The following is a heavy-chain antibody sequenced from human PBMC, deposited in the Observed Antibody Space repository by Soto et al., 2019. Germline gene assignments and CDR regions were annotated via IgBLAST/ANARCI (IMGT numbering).Heavy chain of an antibody. CDR3: AKDSYYYDSSGYYDPFDY. V-gene: IGHV3-23*01. CDR2: ISGSGGST. D-gene: IGHD3-22*01. J-gene: IGHJ4*02. CDR1: GFTFSSYA. Sequence: EVQLLESGGGLVQPGGSLRLSCAASGFTFSSYAMSWVRQAPGKGLEWVSAISGSGGSTYYADSVKGRFTISRDNSKNTLYLQMNSLRAEDTAVYYCAKDSYYYDSSGYYDPFDYWGQGTLVTSPQ.